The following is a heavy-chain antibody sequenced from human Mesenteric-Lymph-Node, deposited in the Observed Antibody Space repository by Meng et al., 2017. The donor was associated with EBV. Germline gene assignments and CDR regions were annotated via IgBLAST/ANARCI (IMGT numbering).Heavy chain of an antibody. CDR1: GYTFTSYG. J-gene: IGHJ4*02. Sequence: VHRVRSGVEVKKPGPALEVSCKASGYTFTSYGISRVRQAPGKGLEWIGWISAYNSNTNYAQKRQGRVTITTDTSTSTAYKELRSLRPDDTAVYYCAREYYYDSSCHIGWINFDYWCQGTLVTVSS. D-gene: IGHD3-22*01. CDR2: ISAYNSNT. V-gene: IGHV1-18*01. CDR3: AREYYYDSSCHIGWINFDY.